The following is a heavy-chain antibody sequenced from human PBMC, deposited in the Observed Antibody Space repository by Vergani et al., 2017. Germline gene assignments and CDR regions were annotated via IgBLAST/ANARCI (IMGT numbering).Heavy chain of an antibody. Sequence: QVHLVESGGGVVQPGRSLRLSCVVSGFTSSYYGMHWVRQAPGKGLECVAVISYDGTQKYYADSVKGRFTISRDNSKSTLYLQMNSLRAEDTAVYYCAKALGTLAGYWGQGTLVTVSS. CDR3: AKALGTLAGY. V-gene: IGHV3-30*18. D-gene: IGHD1-1*01. J-gene: IGHJ4*02. CDR2: ISYDGTQK. CDR1: GFTSSYYG.